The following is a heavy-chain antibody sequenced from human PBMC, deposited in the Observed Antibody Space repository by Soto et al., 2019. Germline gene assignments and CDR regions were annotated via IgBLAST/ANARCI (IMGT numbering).Heavy chain of an antibody. CDR2: IYYSGST. D-gene: IGHD6-19*01. CDR1: GGSISSYY. CDR3: ARHSWIAVAVPDY. Sequence: SETLSLTCTVSGGSISSYYWSWIRQPPGKGLEWIGYIYYSGSTNYNPSLKSRVTISVDTSKNQFSLKLSSVTAADTAVYYCARHSWIAVAVPDYWGQGTLVTVSS. J-gene: IGHJ4*02. V-gene: IGHV4-59*08.